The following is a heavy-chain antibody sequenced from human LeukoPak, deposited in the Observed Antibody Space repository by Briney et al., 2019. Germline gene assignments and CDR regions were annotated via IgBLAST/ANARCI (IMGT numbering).Heavy chain of an antibody. Sequence: PGGSLRLSCAASGFTFSSYWMRWVRQAPGKGLEWVANIRQDGSVQNYVDCVKGRFTISRDNRKNSLYLQMNSLRAEDTALYYCAKDMESQWLLLGYFDYWGQGTLVTVSS. CDR1: GFTFSSYW. J-gene: IGHJ4*02. CDR3: AKDMESQWLLLGYFDY. CDR2: IRQDGSVQ. V-gene: IGHV3-7*03. D-gene: IGHD3-22*01.